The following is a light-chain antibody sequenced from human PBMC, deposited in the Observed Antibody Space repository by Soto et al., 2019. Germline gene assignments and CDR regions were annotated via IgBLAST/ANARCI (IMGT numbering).Light chain of an antibody. V-gene: IGKV1-27*01. Sequence: DIQMTQSPSSLSASVGDRVTITCRASQGISNYLAWYQQQPGKVPKLLIYVASTLQSGVPSWFSGSGSGTDFTITISSLQPEDVATYYCQKYNSAPWTFGQGTQVEIK. CDR2: VAS. CDR1: QGISNY. J-gene: IGKJ1*01. CDR3: QKYNSAPWT.